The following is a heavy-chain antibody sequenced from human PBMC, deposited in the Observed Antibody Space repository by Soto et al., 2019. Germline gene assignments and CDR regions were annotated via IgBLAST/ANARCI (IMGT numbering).Heavy chain of an antibody. D-gene: IGHD4-17*01. CDR3: TIDPTVTTSFYYYYYGMDV. J-gene: IGHJ6*02. CDR1: GFTFSNAW. V-gene: IGHV3-15*01. CDR2: IKSKTDGGTT. Sequence: TGGSLRLSCAASGFTFSNAWMSWVRQAPGKGLEWVGRIKSKTDGGTTDYAAPVKGRFTISRDDSKNTLYLQMNSLKTEDTAVYYCTIDPTVTTSFYYYYYGMDVWGQGTTVTVSS.